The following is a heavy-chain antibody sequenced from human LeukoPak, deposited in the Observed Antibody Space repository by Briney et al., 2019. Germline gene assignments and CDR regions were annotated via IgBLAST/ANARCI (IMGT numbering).Heavy chain of an antibody. V-gene: IGHV1-2*06. CDR2: INPNSGAT. D-gene: IGHD4-23*01. J-gene: IGHJ4*02. Sequence: GASVKVSCKASGYIFTDYYIHWVRQAPGQGLEWLGRINPNSGATNSAQKFLGRVTMTRDTSIITAYMELSRLRSDDTAVYYCARCEAVTPDCLVYWSQGTLVTVSS. CDR3: ARCEAVTPDCLVY. CDR1: GYIFTDYY.